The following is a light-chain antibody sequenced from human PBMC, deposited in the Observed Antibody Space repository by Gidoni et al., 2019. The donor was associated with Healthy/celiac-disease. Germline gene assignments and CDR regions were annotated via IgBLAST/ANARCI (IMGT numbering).Light chain of an antibody. J-gene: IGKJ2*01. CDR1: QSVSSSY. V-gene: IGKV3-20*01. CDR2: GAS. CDR3: QQYGSSPNT. Sequence: EIVLTQSPGTLSLSPGERATLSCRASQSVSSSYLAWYQQKPGQAPRLLIYGASSRATAPPDRFSGSGSGTDFTLTISRLEPEDFAVYYCQQYGSSPNTFGQGTKLEIK.